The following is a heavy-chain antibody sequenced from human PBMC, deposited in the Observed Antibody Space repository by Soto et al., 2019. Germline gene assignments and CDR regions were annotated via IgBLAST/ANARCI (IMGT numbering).Heavy chain of an antibody. CDR1: GFTFSSYS. Sequence: GGSLRLSCAASGFTFSSYSMNWVRQAPGKGLEWVSYISSSSSTIYYADSVKGRFTISRDNAKNSLYLQMNSLRAEDTAVYYCARDSVVAGSAPYWYFDLWGRGTLVTVSS. V-gene: IGHV3-48*01. D-gene: IGHD6-19*01. J-gene: IGHJ2*01. CDR2: ISSSSSTI. CDR3: ARDSVVAGSAPYWYFDL.